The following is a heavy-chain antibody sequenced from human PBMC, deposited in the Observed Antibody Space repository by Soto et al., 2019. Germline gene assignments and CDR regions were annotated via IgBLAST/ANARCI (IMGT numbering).Heavy chain of an antibody. J-gene: IGHJ6*02. CDR2: ISYDGSNK. D-gene: IGHD2-2*01. CDR1: GFTFSSYA. Sequence: QVQLVESGGGVVQPGRSLRLSCAASGFTFSSYAMHWVRQAPGKGLEWVAVISYDGSNKYYADSVKGRFTISRDNYKNTLYLQMNNLRAEDTAVYYCARAHTPSDIVVVPAATLYYYYYGMDVWGQGTTVTVSS. V-gene: IGHV3-30-3*01. CDR3: ARAHTPSDIVVVPAATLYYYYYGMDV.